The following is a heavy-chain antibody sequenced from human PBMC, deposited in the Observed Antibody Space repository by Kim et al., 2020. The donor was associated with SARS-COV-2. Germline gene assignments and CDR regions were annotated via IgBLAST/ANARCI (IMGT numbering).Heavy chain of an antibody. CDR3: ARDLFRVFGYSYDPTSDYYGMDV. CDR1: GFTFSSYS. CDR2: ISSSSSYI. J-gene: IGHJ6*02. D-gene: IGHD5-18*01. Sequence: GGSLRLSCAASGFTFSSYSMNWVRQAPGKGLEWVSSISSSSSYIYYADSVKGRFTISRDNAKNSLYLQKNSLRAEDTAVYYCARDLFRVFGYSYDPTSDYYGMDVWGPGTTVTVSS. V-gene: IGHV3-21*01.